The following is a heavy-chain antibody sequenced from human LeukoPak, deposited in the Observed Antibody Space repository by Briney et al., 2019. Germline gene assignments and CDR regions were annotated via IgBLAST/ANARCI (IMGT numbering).Heavy chain of an antibody. CDR2: IHYSGST. D-gene: IGHD1-1*01. CDR1: GGSISGYY. Sequence: ASETLSLTCSVPGGSISGYYWSWSRQPAGKGLEWIGYIHYSGSTHYNPSLKSRVTMSVDTSKNQFSLKLSSVTAADTAVYYCARDRGTWNDDGFDYWGQGTLVTVSS. V-gene: IGHV4-59*12. CDR3: ARDRGTWNDDGFDY. J-gene: IGHJ4*02.